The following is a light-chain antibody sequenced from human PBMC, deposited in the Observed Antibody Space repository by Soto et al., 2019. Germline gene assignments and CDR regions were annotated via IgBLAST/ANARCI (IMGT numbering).Light chain of an antibody. CDR2: DAS. CDR1: QSVTNNY. CDR3: QQSSYSPLT. V-gene: IGKV3-20*01. Sequence: EIVLTQSPGTLSLSPGERATLSCRASQSVTNNYLAWFQQKPGQAPRLLIWDASNRATGVPDRFAATGSGTDFTFTITRLEPEDFAVYYCQQSSYSPLTFGGGTKVDIK. J-gene: IGKJ4*01.